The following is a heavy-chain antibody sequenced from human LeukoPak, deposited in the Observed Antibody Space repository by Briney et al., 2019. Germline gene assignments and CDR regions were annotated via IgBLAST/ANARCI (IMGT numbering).Heavy chain of an antibody. V-gene: IGHV3-23*01. CDR2: ISGSGGST. CDR1: GFTFSSYA. D-gene: IGHD3-3*01. Sequence: GGSLRLSCAASGFTFSSYAMSWVRQAPGKGLEWVSAISGSGGSTYYADSVKGRFTISRDNSRNTLYLQMNSLRAEDTAVYYCAKDPVSIRFLEWLSLDYWGQGTLVTVSS. J-gene: IGHJ4*02. CDR3: AKDPVSIRFLEWLSLDY.